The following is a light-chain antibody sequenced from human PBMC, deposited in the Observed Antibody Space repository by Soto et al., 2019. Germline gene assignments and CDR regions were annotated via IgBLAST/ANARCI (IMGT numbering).Light chain of an antibody. V-gene: IGKV3-20*01. CDR3: QQYGSSPSTWT. J-gene: IGKJ1*01. Sequence: EIVLTQSPGTLSLSPGERATLSCRASQSVSSSYLAWYQQKPGQAPRLLIYGASSRATGIPDRFSGSGSGTDFTLTISRLEPEDFAVYYCQQYGSSPSTWTFGQGTNVEIK. CDR1: QSVSSSY. CDR2: GAS.